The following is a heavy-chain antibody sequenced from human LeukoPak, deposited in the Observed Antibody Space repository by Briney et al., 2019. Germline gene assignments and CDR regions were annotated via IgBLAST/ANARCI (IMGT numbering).Heavy chain of an antibody. D-gene: IGHD3-16*01. V-gene: IGHV3-66*01. J-gene: IGHJ4*02. Sequence: PRGSPRLSCTASGFTVSSDYMSWVRQAPGKGLEWVAVVYSGGDTYYADSVKGRFTISRDNFKNTLYLQMNSLRAEDTAVYYCAREPPGGGFDYWGEGTLVRLSP. CDR3: AREPPGGGFDY. CDR2: VYSGGDT. CDR1: GFTVSSDY.